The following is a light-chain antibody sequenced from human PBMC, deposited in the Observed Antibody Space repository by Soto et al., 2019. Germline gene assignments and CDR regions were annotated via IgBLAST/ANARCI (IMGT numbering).Light chain of an antibody. J-gene: IGKJ1*01. V-gene: IGKV1-6*01. Sequence: AIQMTQSPSSLSASVGDRVTITCRASQDIRNDLGWYQQKPGEAPQLLIYAASHFQSGVPSRFSGSGSGTDFTLTISSLQPEDFATYYCLHYYTYPRTFGQGTKVDIK. CDR3: LHYYTYPRT. CDR2: AAS. CDR1: QDIRND.